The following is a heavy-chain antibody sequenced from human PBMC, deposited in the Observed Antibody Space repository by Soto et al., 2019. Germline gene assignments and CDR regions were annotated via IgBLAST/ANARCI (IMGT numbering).Heavy chain of an antibody. Sequence: SETLSLTCTVYGGSFNDYYWSWIRQPPGKGLEWIGEINHSGSTNYNPSLKSRVTMSVDTSKNQFSLKLSSVTAADTAVYYCASAVGYCSGTSCYELAYWGQGTLVTVSS. CDR1: GGSFNDYY. V-gene: IGHV4-34*01. CDR2: INHSGST. CDR3: ASAVGYCSGTSCYELAY. J-gene: IGHJ4*02. D-gene: IGHD2-15*01.